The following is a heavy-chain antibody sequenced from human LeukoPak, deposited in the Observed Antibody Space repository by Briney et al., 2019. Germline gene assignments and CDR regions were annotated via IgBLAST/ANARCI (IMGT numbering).Heavy chain of an antibody. J-gene: IGHJ3*02. Sequence: GGSVRLSCVASGFTFSHYEMYWVRQAPGRGLEWLTYMSSSGGTIYHADSVKGRFTVSRDNADNSMYLQMDSLRAEDTAVYYCARDLLVVTAKGAFDIWGQGTMVTVSS. CDR3: ARDLLVVTAKGAFDI. CDR1: GFTFSHYE. D-gene: IGHD2-21*02. CDR2: MSSSGGTI. V-gene: IGHV3-48*03.